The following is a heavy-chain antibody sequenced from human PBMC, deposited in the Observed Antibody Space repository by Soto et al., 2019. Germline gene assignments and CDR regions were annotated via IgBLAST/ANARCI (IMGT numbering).Heavy chain of an antibody. D-gene: IGHD6-19*01. CDR2: IDWDDDK. V-gene: IGHV2-70*11. Sequence: SGPTLVNPTQTLTLTCTFSGFSLSTSGMCVSWIRQPPGKALEWLARIDWDDDKYYSTSLKTRLTISKDTSKNQVVLTMTNMDPVDTATYYCARISRDSSGYYYFDYWGQGTLVTVSS. CDR3: ARISRDSSGYYYFDY. CDR1: GFSLSTSGMC. J-gene: IGHJ4*02.